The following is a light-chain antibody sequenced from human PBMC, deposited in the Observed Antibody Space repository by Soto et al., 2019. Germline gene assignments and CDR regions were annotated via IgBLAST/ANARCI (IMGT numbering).Light chain of an antibody. CDR2: AAS. Sequence: DLPRAPSPSSLSASVGDRVTITCRASQSISSYLNCYQQKPGKAPKLLIYAASSLQSGVPSRFSGSGSGTDFTLTISSLQPEDFATYYCQQSYSTPPTFAQRTKL. CDR3: QQSYSTPPT. CDR1: QSISSY. V-gene: IGKV1-39*01. J-gene: IGKJ1*01.